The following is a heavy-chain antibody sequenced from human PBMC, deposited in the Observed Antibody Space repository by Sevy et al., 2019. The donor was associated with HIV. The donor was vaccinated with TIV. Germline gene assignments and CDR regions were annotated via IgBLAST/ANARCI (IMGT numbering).Heavy chain of an antibody. D-gene: IGHD1-1*01. CDR3: ASEHNWDDAFDI. CDR2: IWYDGSIK. V-gene: IGHV3-33*08. CDR1: GFTFNMYG. J-gene: IGHJ3*02. Sequence: GGSLRLSCAASGFTFNMYGMHWVRQAPGKELEWVGRIWYDGSIKKYADSVKGRFTISRDNSKGTLYLQMNSLRGEDTAVYFCASEHNWDDAFDIWGQGKMVTVSS.